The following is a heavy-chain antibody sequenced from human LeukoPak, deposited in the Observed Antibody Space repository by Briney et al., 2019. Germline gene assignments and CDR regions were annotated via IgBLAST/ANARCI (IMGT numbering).Heavy chain of an antibody. CDR2: FDPEDGET. J-gene: IGHJ4*02. CDR1: GYTLAELS. D-gene: IGHD1-26*01. CDR3: ATERIVGARQYYFDY. Sequence: ASVKVSCKVSGYTLAELSMHWVRQAPGKGLEWMGGFDPEDGETIYAQKFQGRVTMTEDTSTDTAYMEQSSLRSEDTAVYYCATERIVGARQYYFDYWGQGTLVTVSS. V-gene: IGHV1-24*01.